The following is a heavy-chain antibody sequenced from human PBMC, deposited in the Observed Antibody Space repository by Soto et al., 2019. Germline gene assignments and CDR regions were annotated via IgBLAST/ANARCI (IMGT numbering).Heavy chain of an antibody. CDR1: GFTFSSYA. D-gene: IGHD6-13*01. CDR2: ISGSGGST. J-gene: IGHJ4*02. Sequence: EVQLLESGGGLVQPGGSLRLSCAASGFTFSSYAMSWVRQAPGKGLEWVSAISGSGGSTYYADSVKGRLTISRDNSKNTLYLLMNNLRAEDTAVYYCSKTSSSWDDYWGQGTLVTVSS. V-gene: IGHV3-23*01. CDR3: SKTSSSWDDY.